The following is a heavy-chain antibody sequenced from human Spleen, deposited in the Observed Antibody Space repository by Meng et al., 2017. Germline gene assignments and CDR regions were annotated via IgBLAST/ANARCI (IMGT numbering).Heavy chain of an antibody. CDR1: GFTFSSYA. CDR2: ISGSGGST. CDR3: ASEYYDFWSGYYPPRYYYYGMDV. D-gene: IGHD3-3*01. V-gene: IGHV3-23*01. J-gene: IGHJ6*02. Sequence: GESLKISCAASGFTFSSYAMSWVRQAPGKGLEWVSAISGSGGSTYYADSVKGRFTISRDNSKNTLYLQMNSLRAKDTAVYYCASEYYDFWSGYYPPRYYYYGMDVWGQGTTVTVSS.